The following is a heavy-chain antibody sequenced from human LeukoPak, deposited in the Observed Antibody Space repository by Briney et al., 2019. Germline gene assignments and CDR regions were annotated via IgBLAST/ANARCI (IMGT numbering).Heavy chain of an antibody. D-gene: IGHD2-15*01. CDR1: GYTFTGYY. Sequence: ASVKVSCKASGYTFTGYYMHWVRQAPGQGLEWVGWINPNSGGTYSAQKFQGRVTMTRDTSISTAYMELSRLRSDDTAVYYCARDRYCSGGTCYFTDDYWGQGTLVTVSS. CDR3: ARDRYCSGGTCYFTDDY. V-gene: IGHV1-2*02. J-gene: IGHJ4*02. CDR2: INPNSGGT.